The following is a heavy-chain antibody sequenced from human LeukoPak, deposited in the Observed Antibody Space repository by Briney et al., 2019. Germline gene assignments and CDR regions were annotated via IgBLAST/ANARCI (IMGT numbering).Heavy chain of an antibody. Sequence: QTGGSLRLSCAASGFTFSSYATSWVRQAPGKGLEWVSAISGSGGSTYYADSVKGRFTISRDNSKNTLYLQMNSLRAEDTAVYYCAKIIAVVYDAFDIWGQGTMVTVSS. CDR3: AKIIAVVYDAFDI. CDR1: GFTFSSYA. CDR2: ISGSGGST. V-gene: IGHV3-23*01. J-gene: IGHJ3*02. D-gene: IGHD6-19*01.